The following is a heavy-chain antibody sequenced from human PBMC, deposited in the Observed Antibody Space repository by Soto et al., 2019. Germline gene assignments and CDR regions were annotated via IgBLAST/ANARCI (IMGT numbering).Heavy chain of an antibody. D-gene: IGHD3-10*01. CDR2: IIPIFGTA. CDR1: GGTFSSYA. V-gene: IGHV1-69*06. CDR3: ARDTMVRGVTSS. Sequence: SVKVSCKASGGTFSSYAISWVRQAPGQGVEWMGGIIPIFGTANYAQKFQGRVTITADKSTSTAYMELSSLRSEDTAVYYCARDTMVRGVTSSWGQGTLVTVSS. J-gene: IGHJ4*02.